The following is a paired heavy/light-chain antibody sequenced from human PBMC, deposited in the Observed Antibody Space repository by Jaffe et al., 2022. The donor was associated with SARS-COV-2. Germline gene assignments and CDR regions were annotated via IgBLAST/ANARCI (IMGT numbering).Heavy chain of an antibody. CDR1: GGTFSSYA. CDR2: IIPIFGTA. J-gene: IGHJ1*01. V-gene: IGHV1-69*01. CDR3: ARDPYYYGSGSRYASGYFQH. D-gene: IGHD3-10*01. Sequence: QVQLVQSGAEVKKPGSSVKVSCKASGGTFSSYAISWVRQAPGQGLEWMGGIIPIFGTANYAQKFQGRVTITADESTSTAYMELSSLRSEDTAVYYCARDPYYYGSGSRYASGYFQHWGQGTLVTVSS.
Light chain of an antibody. CDR2: AAS. CDR1: QGIRND. CDR3: LQHNSYPHT. V-gene: IGKV1-17*01. J-gene: IGKJ2*01. Sequence: DIQMTQSPSSLSASVGDRVTITCRASQGIRNDLGWYQQKPGKAPKRLIYAASSLQSGVPSRFSGSGSGTEFTLTISSLQPEDFATYYCLQHNSYPHTFGQGTKLEIK.